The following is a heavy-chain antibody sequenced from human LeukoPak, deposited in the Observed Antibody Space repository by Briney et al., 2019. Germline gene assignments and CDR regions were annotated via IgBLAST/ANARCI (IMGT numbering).Heavy chain of an antibody. CDR2: IYYSGST. D-gene: IGHD3-22*01. V-gene: IGHV4-59*12. CDR1: GGSISSYY. CDR3: ARAPGRYDSSGYYYGAFDY. Sequence: SETLSLTCTVSGGSISSYYWSWIRQPPGKGLEWIGYIYYSGSTNYNPSLKSRVTISVDTSKNQFSLKLSFVTAADTAVYCCARAPGRYDSSGYYYGAFDYWGQGTLVTVSS. J-gene: IGHJ4*02.